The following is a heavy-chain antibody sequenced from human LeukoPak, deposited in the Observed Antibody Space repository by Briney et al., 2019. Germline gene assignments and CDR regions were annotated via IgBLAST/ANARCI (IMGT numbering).Heavy chain of an antibody. J-gene: IGHJ4*02. V-gene: IGHV1-69*13. CDR1: GGTFSSYA. Sequence: ASVKVSCKASGGTFSSYAISWVRQAPGQGLEWMGGIIPIFGTANYAQKFQGRVTITADESTSTAYMELSSLRSEDTAVCYCAREGSSWSHYFDYWGQGTLVTVSS. CDR2: IIPIFGTA. D-gene: IGHD6-13*01. CDR3: AREGSSWSHYFDY.